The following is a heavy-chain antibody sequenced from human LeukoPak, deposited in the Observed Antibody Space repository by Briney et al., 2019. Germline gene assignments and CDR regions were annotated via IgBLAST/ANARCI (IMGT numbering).Heavy chain of an antibody. D-gene: IGHD7-27*01. CDR3: AKGGSLGFDY. CDR2: IRYDGNNK. CDR1: GFSFSNYD. J-gene: IGHJ4*02. Sequence: GGSLRLSCAASGFSFSNYDMHWVRQAPGKGLEWVAVIRYDGNNKYSADSVKGRFTISRENSKNTLFLQMNTLRAEDTAVYYCAKGGSLGFDYWGQGTLVTVSS. V-gene: IGHV3-30*02.